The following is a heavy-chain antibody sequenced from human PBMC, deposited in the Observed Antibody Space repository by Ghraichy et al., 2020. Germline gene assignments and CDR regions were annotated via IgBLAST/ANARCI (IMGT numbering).Heavy chain of an antibody. V-gene: IGHV4-34*01. CDR1: GGSFSGYY. D-gene: IGHD5-12*01. Sequence: GSLNISCAVYGGSFSGYYWSWIRQPPGKGLEWIGEINHSGSTNYNPSLKSRVTISVDTSKNQFSLKLSSVTAADTAVYYCASTLLGYSGYEYYFDYWGQGTLVTVSS. J-gene: IGHJ4*02. CDR3: ASTLLGYSGYEYYFDY. CDR2: INHSGST.